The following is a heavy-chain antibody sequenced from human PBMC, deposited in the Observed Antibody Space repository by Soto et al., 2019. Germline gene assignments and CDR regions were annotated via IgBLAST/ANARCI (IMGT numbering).Heavy chain of an antibody. CDR1: GGTFSSYA. D-gene: IGHD2-2*01. V-gene: IGHV1-69*12. CDR2: IIPIFGTA. Sequence: QVQLVQSGAEVKKPGSSVKVSCKASGGTFSSYAISWVRQAPGQGLEWMGGIIPIFGTANYAQKFQGRVTITADESTRTAYMELSSLRSEDTAVYYCARDRGVLGPAAMRSGFDPWGQGTLVTVSS. CDR3: ARDRGVLGPAAMRSGFDP. J-gene: IGHJ5*02.